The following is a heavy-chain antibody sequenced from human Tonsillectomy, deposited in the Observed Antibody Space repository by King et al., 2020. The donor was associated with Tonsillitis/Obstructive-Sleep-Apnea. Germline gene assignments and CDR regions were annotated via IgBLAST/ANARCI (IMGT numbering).Heavy chain of an antibody. V-gene: IGHV3-74*01. Sequence: VQLVESGGGLVQPGGSLRLSCAASGFTFSSYWMHWVRQAPGKGLVWVSRINSDGSSTSYADSVKGRFTISRDQAKNTLYLQMNSLRAEETDVYYCARDRSFHSSSWYRATYFDYWGQGTLVTVSS. CDR3: ARDRSFHSSSWYRATYFDY. CDR1: GFTFSSYW. J-gene: IGHJ4*02. CDR2: INSDGSST. D-gene: IGHD6-13*01.